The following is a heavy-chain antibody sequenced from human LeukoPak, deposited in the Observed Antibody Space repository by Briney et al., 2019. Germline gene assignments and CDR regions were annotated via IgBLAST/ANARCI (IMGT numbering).Heavy chain of an antibody. CDR3: ARGSRDSSGYSRQSDAFDI. Sequence: SETLSLTCTVSGRSMSSHYWSWIRQPPGKGLEWIGYLYSSENTDYNPSLKSRVTISVDTSKNQFSLKLSSVTAADTAVYYCARGSRDSSGYSRQSDAFDIWGQGTMVTVSS. J-gene: IGHJ3*02. CDR2: LYSSENT. V-gene: IGHV4-59*11. D-gene: IGHD3-22*01. CDR1: GRSMSSHY.